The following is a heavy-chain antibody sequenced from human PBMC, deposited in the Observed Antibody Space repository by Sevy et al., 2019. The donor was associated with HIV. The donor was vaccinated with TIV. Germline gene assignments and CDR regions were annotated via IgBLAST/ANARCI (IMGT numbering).Heavy chain of an antibody. V-gene: IGHV3-23*01. CDR3: AGSMLSGDVHLLYYYYMDV. Sequence: GGSLRLSCAASGFTFGTYAMNWVRQAPGKGLEWVSIISDSGGSASYADSVRGRFTISRDNSRNTLHLQMNTLRPEDTAIYYCAGSMLSGDVHLLYYYYMDVWGRGTTVTVSS. J-gene: IGHJ6*03. CDR1: GFTFGTYA. D-gene: IGHD7-27*01. CDR2: ISDSGGSA.